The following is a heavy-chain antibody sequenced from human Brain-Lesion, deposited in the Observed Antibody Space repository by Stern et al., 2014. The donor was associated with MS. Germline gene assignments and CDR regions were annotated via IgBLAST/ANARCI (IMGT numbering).Heavy chain of an antibody. V-gene: IGHV3-21*01. J-gene: IGHJ6*02. D-gene: IGHD2-2*01. CDR3: ARVDCSGTNCFYYYYGVDV. CDR1: GFTFTSYS. CDR2: ISVGTDYI. Sequence: EVQLVESGGGLVKPGGSLRLSCEASGFTFTSYSLNWVRQAPGQGLEWVSSISVGTDYIYYADSVKGRFNISRDNAKNSLFLQMNTLRAEDTGVYYCARVDCSGTNCFYYYYGVDVWGQGTTVTVSS.